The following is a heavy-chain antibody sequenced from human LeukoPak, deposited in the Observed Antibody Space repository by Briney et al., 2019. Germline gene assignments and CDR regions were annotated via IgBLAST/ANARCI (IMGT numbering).Heavy chain of an antibody. Sequence: GGSLRLSCAASGSTFSSYEMDWVRQAPGKGLEWVSYISSSGSTIYYADSVKGRFTISRDNAKNSLYLQMNSLRAEDTAVYYCAELGIAMIGGVWGKGTTVTISS. V-gene: IGHV3-48*03. CDR3: AELGIAMIGGV. CDR2: ISSSGSTI. J-gene: IGHJ6*04. D-gene: IGHD3-10*02. CDR1: GSTFSSYE.